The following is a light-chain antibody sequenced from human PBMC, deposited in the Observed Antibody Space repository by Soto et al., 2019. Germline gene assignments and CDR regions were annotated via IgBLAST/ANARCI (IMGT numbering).Light chain of an antibody. V-gene: IGLV2-23*01. J-gene: IGLJ1*01. CDR2: EAS. CDR1: SSDVGSYNL. Sequence: QSALTQPGSVSGSPGQSITISCTGTSSDVGSYNLVSWYQQHPGKAPKLMIYEASKRPSGVSNRFSGSKSGSTASLTISGLQAEDEDDYYCCSYTSGPAYVFGTGTKVTVL. CDR3: CSYTSGPAYV.